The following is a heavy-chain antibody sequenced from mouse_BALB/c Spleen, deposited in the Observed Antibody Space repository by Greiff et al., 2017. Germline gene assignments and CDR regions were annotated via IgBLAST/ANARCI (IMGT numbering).Heavy chain of an antibody. V-gene: IGHV1-82*01. CDR3: ARGIYDGYYVFAMDY. Sequence: VQRVESGPELVKPGASVKISCKASGYAFSSSWMNWVKQRPGQGLEWIGRIYPGDGDTNYNGKFKGKATLTADKSSSTAYMQLSSLTSVDSAVYFCARGIYDGYYVFAMDYWGQGTSVTVSS. J-gene: IGHJ4*01. CDR2: IYPGDGDT. D-gene: IGHD2-3*01. CDR1: GYAFSSSW.